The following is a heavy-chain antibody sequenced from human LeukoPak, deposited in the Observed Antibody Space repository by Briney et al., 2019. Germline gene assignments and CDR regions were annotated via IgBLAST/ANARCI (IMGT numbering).Heavy chain of an antibody. CDR2: INHSGRT. V-gene: IGHV4-34*01. CDR1: GGSFSGYY. CDR3: ARGTSYYYDSSGYYYFDY. D-gene: IGHD3-22*01. J-gene: IGHJ4*02. Sequence: SETLSLTCAVSGGSFSGYYWTWIRQPPGKGLEWIGEINHSGRTNYNPSLKSRVIMSVDTSKNQFSLKLSSVTAADTAVYYCARGTSYYYDSSGYYYFDYWGQGTLVTVSS.